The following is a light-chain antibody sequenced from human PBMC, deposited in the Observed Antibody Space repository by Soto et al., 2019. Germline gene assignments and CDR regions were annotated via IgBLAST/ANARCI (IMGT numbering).Light chain of an antibody. V-gene: IGKV3D-15*01. CDR3: QQYNNWPPWT. CDR1: QSVSSN. CDR2: GAS. J-gene: IGKJ1*01. Sequence: EIVMTQPPATLSVSPGERATLSCRASQSVSSNLAWYQQKPGQAPRLLIYGASIRATGIPARFSGSGSGTEFTLTISSLQSEDFAVYYCQQYNNWPPWTFGQGTKVEIK.